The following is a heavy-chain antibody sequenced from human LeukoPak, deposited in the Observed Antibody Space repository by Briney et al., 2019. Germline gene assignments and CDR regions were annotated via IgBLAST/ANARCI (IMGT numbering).Heavy chain of an antibody. Sequence: PGGSLRLSCAAPGFTFSSYSMNWVRQAPGKGLEWVSSISSSSSYIYYADSVKGRFTIARDNANNSLYLQMNSLRAEDTAVYYCARIIRGSSWSIDYWGQGTLVTVSS. CDR1: GFTFSSYS. CDR2: ISSSSSYI. D-gene: IGHD6-13*01. V-gene: IGHV3-21*01. CDR3: ARIIRGSSWSIDY. J-gene: IGHJ4*02.